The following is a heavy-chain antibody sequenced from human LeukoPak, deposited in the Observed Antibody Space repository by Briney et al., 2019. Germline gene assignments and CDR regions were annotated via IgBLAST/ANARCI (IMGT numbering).Heavy chain of an antibody. J-gene: IGHJ4*02. CDR2: INHSGST. CDR1: GGSFSGYY. D-gene: IGHD3-22*01. CDR3: ARPYYYDSSGYYRRVYYFDY. V-gene: IGHV4-34*01. Sequence: SETLSLTCAVYGGSFSGYYWSWIRQPPGKGLEWIGEINHSGSTNYNPSLKRRVTISVDTSKNQFSLKLSSVTAADTAVYYCARPYYYDSSGYYRRVYYFDYWGQGTLVTVSS.